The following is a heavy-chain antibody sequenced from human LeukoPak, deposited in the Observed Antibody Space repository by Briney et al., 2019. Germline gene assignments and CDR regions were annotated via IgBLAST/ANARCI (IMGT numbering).Heavy chain of an antibody. V-gene: IGHV4-34*01. Sequence: PSETLSLTCTVSGGSISSYYWSWIRQPPGKGLEWIGEINHSGSTNYNPSLKSRVTISVDTSKNQFSLKLSSVTAADTAVYYCARGASIQLWPWSFDYWGQGTLVTVSS. CDR2: INHSGST. CDR3: ARGASIQLWPWSFDY. D-gene: IGHD5-18*01. J-gene: IGHJ4*02. CDR1: GGSISSYY.